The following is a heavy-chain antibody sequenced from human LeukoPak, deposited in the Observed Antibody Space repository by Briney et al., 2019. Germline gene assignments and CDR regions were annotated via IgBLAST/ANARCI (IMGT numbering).Heavy chain of an antibody. CDR1: GATLSAYG. J-gene: IGHJ4*02. CDR2: IIPIYGTT. CDR3: ARDNPPKAARPGYFDY. V-gene: IGHV1-69*06. Sequence: SVKVSCKAPGATLSAYGISWVRQAPGQGLQWMGRIIPIYGTTTYAQEFQGRATITADISTSTAYMELTSLTSEDTALYYCARDNPPKAARPGYFDYWGQGTLVTVSS. D-gene: IGHD6-6*01.